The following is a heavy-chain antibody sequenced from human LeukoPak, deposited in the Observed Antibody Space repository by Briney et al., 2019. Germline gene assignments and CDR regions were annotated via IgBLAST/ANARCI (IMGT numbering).Heavy chain of an antibody. CDR2: ISYDGSNK. J-gene: IGHJ4*02. Sequence: GGSLRLSCAASGFTFSSYAMHWVRQAPGKGLEWVAVISYDGSNKYYADSVKGRFTISRDNSKNTLYLQMNSLRAEDTAVYHCARDETLTYYYDSSGYYYGYWGQGTLVTVSS. V-gene: IGHV3-30-3*01. D-gene: IGHD3-22*01. CDR3: ARDETLTYYYDSSGYYYGY. CDR1: GFTFSSYA.